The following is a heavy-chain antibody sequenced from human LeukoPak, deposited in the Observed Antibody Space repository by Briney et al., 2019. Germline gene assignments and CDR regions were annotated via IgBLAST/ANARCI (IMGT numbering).Heavy chain of an antibody. D-gene: IGHD3-10*01. J-gene: IGHJ4*02. V-gene: IGHV3-48*03. CDR2: ISSSGSTI. CDR3: ARFLHGVYFDY. Sequence: GGSLRLSCAASGFTFSSYGMNWVRQAPGKGLEWVSYISSSGSTIYYADSVKGRFTISRDNAKNSLYLQMNSLRAEDTAVYYCARFLHGVYFDYWGQGTLVTVSS. CDR1: GFTFSSYG.